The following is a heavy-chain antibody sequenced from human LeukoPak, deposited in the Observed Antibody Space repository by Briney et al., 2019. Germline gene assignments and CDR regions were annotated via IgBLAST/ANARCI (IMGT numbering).Heavy chain of an antibody. D-gene: IGHD5-18*01. CDR3: ARDKTYGYNL. V-gene: IGHV3-74*01. J-gene: IGHJ5*02. Sequence: GGSLRLSCAASGFYFSGYWMHWVRHDAGKGLVWVSRIMGDGSSTTYADSVKGRFTISRDNAKNTVYLQMNSLRAEDTAVYFCARDKTYGYNLWGQGTRVTVSS. CDR2: IMGDGSST. CDR1: GFYFSGYW.